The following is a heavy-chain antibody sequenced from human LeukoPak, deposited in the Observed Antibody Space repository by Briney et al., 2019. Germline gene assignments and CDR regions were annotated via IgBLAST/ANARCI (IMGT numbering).Heavy chain of an antibody. D-gene: IGHD3-3*02. CDR1: GFLFSSYW. Sequence: QSGGSLRLSCAASGFLFSSYWMSWVRQAPGKGLEWVANIKHDGSDKYYVDSVTGRFTISRDNAKNSLYLQMNSLRAEDTAVYYCARERESFRIGAFDIWGQGTMVTVSS. V-gene: IGHV3-7*01. CDR3: ARERESFRIGAFDI. CDR2: IKHDGSDK. J-gene: IGHJ3*02.